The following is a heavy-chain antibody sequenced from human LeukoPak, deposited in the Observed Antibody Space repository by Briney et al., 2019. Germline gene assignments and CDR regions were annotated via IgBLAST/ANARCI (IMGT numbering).Heavy chain of an antibody. Sequence: SETLSLTCTVSGYSISSGYYWGWIRPPPGKGLEWIGSIYHSGSTYYNPSLKSRVTISVDTSKNQFSLKLSSVTAADTAVYYCARGEGGITMVRGVISSSGYYYYMDVWGKGTTVTVSS. CDR3: ARGEGGITMVRGVISSSGYYYYMDV. J-gene: IGHJ6*03. CDR1: GYSISSGYY. CDR2: IYHSGST. V-gene: IGHV4-38-2*02. D-gene: IGHD3-10*01.